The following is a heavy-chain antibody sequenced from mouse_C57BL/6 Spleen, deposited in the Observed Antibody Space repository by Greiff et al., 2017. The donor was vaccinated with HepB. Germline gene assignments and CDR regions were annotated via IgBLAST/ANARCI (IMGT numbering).Heavy chain of an antibody. CDR1: GYTFTSYW. D-gene: IGHD4-1*01. CDR2: IYPGSGST. CDR3: AARARNWGYFDV. V-gene: IGHV1-55*01. J-gene: IGHJ1*03. Sequence: QVQLQQSGAELVKPGASVKMSCKASGYTFTSYWITWVKQRPGQGLEWIGDIYPGSGSTNYNEKFKSKATLTVDTSSSTAYMQLSSLTSEDSAVYYCAARARNWGYFDVWGTGTTVTVSS.